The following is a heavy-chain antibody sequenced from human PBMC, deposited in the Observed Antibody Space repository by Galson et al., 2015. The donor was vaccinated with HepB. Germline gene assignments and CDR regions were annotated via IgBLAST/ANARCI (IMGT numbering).Heavy chain of an antibody. J-gene: IGHJ3*02. V-gene: IGHV3-30-3*01. CDR2: ISYDGSNK. Sequence: SLRLSCAASGFTFSSYAMHWVRKAPGKGLEWVAVISYDGSNKYYADSVKGRFTISRDNSKNTLYLQMNSLRAEDTAVYYCARDPSSGWPDAFDIWGQGTMVTVSS. D-gene: IGHD6-19*01. CDR1: GFTFSSYA. CDR3: ARDPSSGWPDAFDI.